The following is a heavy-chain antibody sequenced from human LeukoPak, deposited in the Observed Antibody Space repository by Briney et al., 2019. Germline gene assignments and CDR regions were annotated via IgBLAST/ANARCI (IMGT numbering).Heavy chain of an antibody. CDR3: AGGHYRDH. CDR2: INPNIVGA. V-gene: IGHV1-2*02. D-gene: IGHD4-11*01. Sequence: ASVKASCTASRYTLTAYYIPWVRQAPRQRREWMGWINPNIVGATPAPTLHGRVTKTRDTSISTAYMELSKLRSDDTAVYYCAGGHYRDHWRQGAMVTVSS. J-gene: IGHJ4*02. CDR1: RYTLTAYY.